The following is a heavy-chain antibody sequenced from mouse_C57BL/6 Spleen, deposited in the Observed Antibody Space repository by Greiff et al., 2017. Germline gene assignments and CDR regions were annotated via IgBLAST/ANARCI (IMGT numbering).Heavy chain of an antibody. J-gene: IGHJ3*01. V-gene: IGHV1-15*01. Sequence: VQLQQSGAELVRPGASVTLSCKASGYTFTDYEMHWVKQTPVHGLEWIGAIDPETGGTAYNQKFKGKAILTADKSSSTAYMELRSLTSEDSAVYYCTAGGARGFAYWGQGTLVTVSA. CDR3: TAGGARGFAY. CDR2: IDPETGGT. CDR1: GYTFTDYE.